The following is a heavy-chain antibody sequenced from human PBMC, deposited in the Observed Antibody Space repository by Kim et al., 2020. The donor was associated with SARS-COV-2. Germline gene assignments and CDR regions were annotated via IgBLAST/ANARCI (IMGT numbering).Heavy chain of an antibody. Sequence: SETLSLTCTVSGGSISSGGYYWNWIRQHPGKGLEWIGYIYYTGSTYYNPSLKSRLTVSVDTSNNQFSLNLNSVTAADTAVYYCARSPTNNYFGSGGACDYWGPGTLVTVSS. CDR1: GGSISSGGYY. J-gene: IGHJ4*02. CDR2: IYYTGST. D-gene: IGHD3-10*01. V-gene: IGHV4-31*03. CDR3: ARSPTNNYFGSGGACDY.